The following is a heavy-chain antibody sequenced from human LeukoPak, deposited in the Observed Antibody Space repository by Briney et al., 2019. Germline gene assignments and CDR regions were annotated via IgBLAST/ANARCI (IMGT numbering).Heavy chain of an antibody. D-gene: IGHD6-19*01. J-gene: IGHJ4*02. V-gene: IGHV3-23*01. CDR2: ISGSGGSA. Sequence: PGGSLRLSCAASGFTFSGYAMSWVRQAPGKGLEWVSAISGSGGSAYYADSVKGRFTISRDNSKNTLYLQMNSLRAEDTAVYYCAKGHSSGWYLFDYWGQGTLVTVSS. CDR3: AKGHSSGWYLFDY. CDR1: GFTFSGYA.